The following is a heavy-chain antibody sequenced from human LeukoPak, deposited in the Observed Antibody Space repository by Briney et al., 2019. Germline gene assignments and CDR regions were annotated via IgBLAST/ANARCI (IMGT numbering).Heavy chain of an antibody. CDR1: GYTFTSYG. CDR2: INPNSGDT. J-gene: IGHJ4*02. V-gene: IGHV1-2*02. CDR3: VPSSNRIHYYFDY. D-gene: IGHD6-13*01. Sequence: ASVKVSCKASGYTFTSYGISWVRQAPGQGLEWMGWINPNSGDTNYAQKFQGRVTMTRDTSISTAYMELSRLTSDDTAVYYCVPSSNRIHYYFDYWGQGTLVTVSS.